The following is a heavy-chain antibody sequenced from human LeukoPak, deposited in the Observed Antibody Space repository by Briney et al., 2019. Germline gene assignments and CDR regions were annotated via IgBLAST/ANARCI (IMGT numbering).Heavy chain of an antibody. V-gene: IGHV4-39*07. CDR1: GGSISSSSYY. J-gene: IGHJ5*02. Sequence: SETLSLTCTVSGGSISSSSYYWGWIRQPPGKGLEWIGSIYYSGSTYYNPSLKSRVTISVDTSKNQFSLKLSSVTAADTSVYYCASHSPKYSSGWYWFDPWGQGTLVTVSS. D-gene: IGHD6-19*01. CDR3: ASHSPKYSSGWYWFDP. CDR2: IYYSGST.